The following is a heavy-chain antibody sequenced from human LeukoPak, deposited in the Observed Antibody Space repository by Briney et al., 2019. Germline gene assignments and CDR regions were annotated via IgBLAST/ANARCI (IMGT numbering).Heavy chain of an antibody. CDR2: IIPIFGTA. CDR3: ATHCSSTSCYMGGYYYYYMDV. Sequence: ASVKVSCKASGYTFTDYYMHWVRQAPGQGLEWMGGIIPIFGTANYAQKFQGRVTITTDESTSTAYMELSSLRSEDTAVYYCATHCSSTSCYMGGYYYYYMDVWGKGTTVTVSS. D-gene: IGHD2-2*02. J-gene: IGHJ6*03. CDR1: GYTFTDYY. V-gene: IGHV1-69*05.